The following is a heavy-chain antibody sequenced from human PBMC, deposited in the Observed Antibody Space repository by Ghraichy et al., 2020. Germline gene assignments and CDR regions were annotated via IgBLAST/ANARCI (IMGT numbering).Heavy chain of an antibody. CDR3: ARVEVDTAMGYNRKGFDY. Sequence: GGSLRLSCAASGFTFSSYSMNWVRQAPGKGLEWVSYISSSSSTIYYADSVKGRFTISRDNAKNSLYLQMNSLRDEDTAVYYCARVEVDTAMGYNRKGFDYWGQGTLVTVSS. J-gene: IGHJ4*02. CDR2: ISSSSSTI. V-gene: IGHV3-48*02. D-gene: IGHD5-18*01. CDR1: GFTFSSYS.